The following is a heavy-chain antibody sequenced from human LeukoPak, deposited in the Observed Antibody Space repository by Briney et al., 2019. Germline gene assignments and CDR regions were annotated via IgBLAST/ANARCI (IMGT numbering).Heavy chain of an antibody. D-gene: IGHD3-9*01. CDR1: GGSISSSSYY. CDR2: IHYSGST. CDR3: ARAGSYYDILTGYN. Sequence: SETLSLTCTVSGGSISSSSYYWGWIRQPPGKGLEWIGSIHYSGSTYYNPSLKSRVTISVDTSKNQFSLKLSSVTAADTAVYYCARAGSYYDILTGYNWGQGTLVTVSS. J-gene: IGHJ4*02. V-gene: IGHV4-39*07.